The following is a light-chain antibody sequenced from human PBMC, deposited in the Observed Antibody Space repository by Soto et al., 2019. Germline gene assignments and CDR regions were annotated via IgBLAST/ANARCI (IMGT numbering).Light chain of an antibody. V-gene: IGLV1-36*01. CDR2: YDD. Sequence: QSVLTQPPSVSEAPRQRVTISCSGSSSNIGNNAVNWYQQLPGKAPKLLIYYDDLLPSGVSDRLSGSKSGTSASLAISGLQSEDEADYYCAALDDSLNGYVFGTGTKVTVL. CDR3: AALDDSLNGYV. CDR1: SSNIGNNA. J-gene: IGLJ1*01.